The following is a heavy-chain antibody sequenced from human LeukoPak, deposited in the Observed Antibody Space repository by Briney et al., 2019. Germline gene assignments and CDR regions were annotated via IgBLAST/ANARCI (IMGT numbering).Heavy chain of an antibody. CDR2: MSYDGSNK. J-gene: IGHJ5*02. D-gene: IGHD3-16*01. Sequence: GGSLRLSCAASGFTFSSYAMHWVRQAPGKGLEWVAVMSYDGSNKYYADSVKGRFTISRDNSKNTLYLQMNSLRAEDTAVYYCAREFGGPYPTHTISSSNWFDPWGQGTLVTVSS. CDR3: AREFGGPYPTHTISSSNWFDP. V-gene: IGHV3-30*04. CDR1: GFTFSSYA.